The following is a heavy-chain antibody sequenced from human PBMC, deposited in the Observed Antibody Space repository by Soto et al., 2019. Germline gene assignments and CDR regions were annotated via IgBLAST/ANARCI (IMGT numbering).Heavy chain of an antibody. V-gene: IGHV4-39*01. J-gene: IGHJ4*02. CDR3: ARKLVGATDEFDY. CDR1: GGSISISSYY. Sequence: PSETLSLTCTVSGGSISISSYYWGWIRQPPGKGLEWIGSIYYTGSTYYDPSLKSRVTISVDTSKNQFSLKLSSVTAADTAVYYCARKLVGATDEFDYWGQGTLVTVSS. CDR2: IYYTGST. D-gene: IGHD1-26*01.